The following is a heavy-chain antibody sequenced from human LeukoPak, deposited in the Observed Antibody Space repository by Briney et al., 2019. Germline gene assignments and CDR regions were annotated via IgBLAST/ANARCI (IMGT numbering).Heavy chain of an antibody. CDR1: GGSISSNSYY. V-gene: IGHV4-61*02. D-gene: IGHD6-13*01. Sequence: KASETLSLTCTVSGGSISSNSYYWTWIRQPAGKGLEWIGRIYASGSTNYNPSLKSRVTMSVDTSKNQFSLRLSSVTAADTAVYYCARVAEGGSSWSFDYWGQGTLVTVSS. J-gene: IGHJ4*02. CDR3: ARVAEGGSSWSFDY. CDR2: IYASGST.